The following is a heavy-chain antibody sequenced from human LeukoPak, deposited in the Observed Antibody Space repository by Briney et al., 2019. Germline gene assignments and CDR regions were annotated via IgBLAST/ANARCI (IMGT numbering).Heavy chain of an antibody. J-gene: IGHJ4*02. CDR3: ASESRQLGN. CDR2: ISNSGSP. V-gene: IGHV4-59*07. Sequence: SDTLSLTCTVSGASISCLYWSWIRQPPGRGLEGIGFISNSGSPTYNPSLNSRVTISLDTSKNHFAVKVNYVTAADTAVYYCASESRQLGNWGQGTLVTVSS. CDR1: GASISCLY. D-gene: IGHD1-1*01.